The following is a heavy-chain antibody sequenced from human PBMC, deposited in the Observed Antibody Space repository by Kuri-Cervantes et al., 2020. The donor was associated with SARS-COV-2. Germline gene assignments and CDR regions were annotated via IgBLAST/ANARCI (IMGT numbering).Heavy chain of an antibody. V-gene: IGHV3-72*01. CDR1: GFTFSDHY. CDR3: ARETCSSTSCYYFDY. Sequence: GGSLRLSCAASGFTFSDHYMDWVRQAPGKGLEWVGRTRNKANSYTTEYAASVKGRSTISRDDSKNSLYLQMNSLKTEDTAVYYCARETCSSTSCYYFDYWGQGTLVTVSS. J-gene: IGHJ4*02. CDR2: TRNKANSYTT. D-gene: IGHD2-2*01.